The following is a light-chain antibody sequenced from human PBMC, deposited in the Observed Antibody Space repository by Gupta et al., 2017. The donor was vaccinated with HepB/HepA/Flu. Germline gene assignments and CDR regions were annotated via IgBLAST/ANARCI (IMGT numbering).Light chain of an antibody. CDR2: TNN. J-gene: IGLJ2*01. V-gene: IGLV1-40*01. Sequence: QSVLTQPPSVSGAPGQRVTLYCTGSSSSIGAGYDVHWYQHLPGTAPKLLIYTNNNRPSGVPDRFSASKSGTAASLATTGLQAEDEADYYCQSYDTSSSASVFGGGTKLTVL. CDR3: QSYDTSSSASV. CDR1: SSSIGAGYD.